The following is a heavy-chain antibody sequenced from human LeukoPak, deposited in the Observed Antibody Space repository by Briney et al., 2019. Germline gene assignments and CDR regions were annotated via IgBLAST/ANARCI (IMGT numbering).Heavy chain of an antibody. V-gene: IGHV4-39*01. CDR2: IYYSGST. CDR3: ASYDPVAGTGY. J-gene: IGHJ4*02. D-gene: IGHD6-19*01. Sequence: PSETLSLTCTVSGGSISSSSYYWGWIRQPPGKGLEWIGSIYYSGSTYYNPSLKSRVTISVDTSKNQFSLKLSSVTAADTAVYYCASYDPVAGTGYWGQGTLVTVSS. CDR1: GGSISSSSYY.